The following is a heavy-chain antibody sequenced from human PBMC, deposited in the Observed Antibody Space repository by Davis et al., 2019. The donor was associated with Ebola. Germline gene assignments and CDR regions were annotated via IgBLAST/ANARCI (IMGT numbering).Heavy chain of an antibody. D-gene: IGHD2-15*01. Sequence: GESLKISCAASGFTFSDYGMSWVRQAPGKGLEWVSAISGSGGSTYYADSVKGRFTISRDNSKNTLYLQMNSLRAEDTAVYYCAKVVPGIVGALYYYGMDVWGQGTTVTVSS. J-gene: IGHJ6*02. V-gene: IGHV3-23*01. CDR3: AKVVPGIVGALYYYGMDV. CDR2: ISGSGGST. CDR1: GFTFSDYG.